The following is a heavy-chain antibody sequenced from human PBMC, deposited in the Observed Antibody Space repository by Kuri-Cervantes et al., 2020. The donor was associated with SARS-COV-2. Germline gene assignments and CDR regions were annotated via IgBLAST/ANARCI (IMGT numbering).Heavy chain of an antibody. J-gene: IGHJ5*02. CDR3: ARTGSSGWPGSHWFDP. Sequence: GSLRLSCTVYGGSISSYYWSWIRQPAGKGLEWIGRIHVNGRTNYNPSLKSRVTMSVDASKNHFSLKLRSVTAADTAVYYWARTGSSGWPGSHWFDPWGQGTLVTVSS. V-gene: IGHV4-4*07. CDR1: GGSISSYY. CDR2: IHVNGRT. D-gene: IGHD6-25*01.